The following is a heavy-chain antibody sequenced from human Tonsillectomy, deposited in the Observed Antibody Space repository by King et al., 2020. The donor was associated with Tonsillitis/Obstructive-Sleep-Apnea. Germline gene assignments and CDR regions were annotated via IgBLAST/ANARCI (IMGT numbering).Heavy chain of an antibody. V-gene: IGHV2-5*02. J-gene: IGHJ5*02. CDR1: GFSLSTSGVG. D-gene: IGHD3-10*01. CDR2: IYWDDDK. Sequence: ITLKESGPTLVKPTQTLTLTCTFSGFSLSTSGVGVGWIRQPPGKALEWLALIYWDDDKRYSPSLKSRLTITKDTSKNQVVLTMTNMDPVDTATYYCANSPVLMGSGSYYRNWFDPWGQGTLVTVSS. CDR3: ANSPVLMGSGSYYRNWFDP.